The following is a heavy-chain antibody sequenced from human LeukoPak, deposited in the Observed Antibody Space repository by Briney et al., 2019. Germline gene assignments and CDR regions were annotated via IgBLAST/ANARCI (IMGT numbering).Heavy chain of an antibody. Sequence: SETLSLTCAVYGGSFSGYYWSWIRQPPGKGLEWVGEINHSGSTNYNPSLKSRVTIPVDTSKNQFSLKLSSVTAADTAVYYCASEVTYHDYVWHPWGQGTLVTVSS. CDR3: ASEVTYHDYVWHP. CDR2: INHSGST. D-gene: IGHD3-16*01. V-gene: IGHV4-34*01. CDR1: GGSFSGYY. J-gene: IGHJ5*02.